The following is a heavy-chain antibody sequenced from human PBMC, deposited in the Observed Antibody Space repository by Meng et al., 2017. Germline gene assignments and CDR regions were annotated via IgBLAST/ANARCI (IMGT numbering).Heavy chain of an antibody. J-gene: IGHJ4*02. CDR3: ARGPTTMAHDFDY. CDR1: GGAFRDYY. D-gene: IGHD4-11*01. Sequence: LQQWGAGLLNPSETLSLTWVVSGGAFRDYYWSWIRQPPGKGLEWIGEINHSGSTNYNPSLESRATISVDTSQNNLSLKLSSVTAADSAVYYCARGPTTMAHDFDYWGQGTLVTVSS. V-gene: IGHV4-34*01. CDR2: INHSGST.